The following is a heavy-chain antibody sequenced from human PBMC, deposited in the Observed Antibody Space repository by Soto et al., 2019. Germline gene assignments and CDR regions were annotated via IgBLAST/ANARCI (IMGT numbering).Heavy chain of an antibody. CDR1: GGSISSSSYY. J-gene: IGHJ4*02. D-gene: IGHD2-8*01. Sequence: QLQLQESGPGLVKPSETLSLTCTVSGGSISSSSYYWGWIRQPPGKGLEWIGSIYYSGSTYYNPSLKSRVTISVDTSKNQFSLKLSSVTAADTAVYYCARPSSYCTNGVCYTWVDYWGQGTLVTVSS. V-gene: IGHV4-39*01. CDR3: ARPSSYCTNGVCYTWVDY. CDR2: IYYSGST.